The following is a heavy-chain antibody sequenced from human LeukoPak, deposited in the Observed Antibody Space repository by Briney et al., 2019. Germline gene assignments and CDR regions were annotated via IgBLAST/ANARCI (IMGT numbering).Heavy chain of an antibody. J-gene: IGHJ4*02. D-gene: IGHD5-12*01. V-gene: IGHV3-21*01. Sequence: GSPRLSCAASGLTFSSYSMNWVRQAPGKGLEWVSSISRSSSYIYYADSVKGRFTISRDDAKNSLYLQMNSLRAEDTAVYYCARDRSGYSGYDLDYWGQGTL. CDR2: ISRSSSYI. CDR3: ARDRSGYSGYDLDY. CDR1: GLTFSSYS.